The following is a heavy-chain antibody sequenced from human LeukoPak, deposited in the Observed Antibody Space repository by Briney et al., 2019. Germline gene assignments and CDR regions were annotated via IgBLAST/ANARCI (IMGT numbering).Heavy chain of an antibody. J-gene: IGHJ4*02. V-gene: IGHV4-59*01. Sequence: SETLSLTCAVSGGSISPYYWVWIRQPPGKGLEWIGYISYSGSTSFNPSLKSRVTISLDTSTNRVSLKLSSVTAADTALYYCARAGSFRLTTTLWGQGTLVTVSS. CDR3: ARAGSFRLTTTL. CDR2: ISYSGST. CDR1: GGSISPYY. D-gene: IGHD4-17*01.